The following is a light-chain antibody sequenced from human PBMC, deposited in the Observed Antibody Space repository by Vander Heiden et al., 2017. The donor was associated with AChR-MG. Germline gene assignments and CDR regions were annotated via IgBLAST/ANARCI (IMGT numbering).Light chain of an antibody. Sequence: EIVMTQNPLPLSVTPGQPASISCKSSQTLLHVVGKSHLHWYLQRPGQSPQLLIYDFSSRFSGVPDRFNGSGSGKDFTLTISRVEVEDAGVYYCMQGIPLWTFGQGTKVEIK. CDR2: DFS. V-gene: IGKV2-29*02. CDR3: MQGIPLWT. J-gene: IGKJ1*01. CDR1: QTLLHVVGKSH.